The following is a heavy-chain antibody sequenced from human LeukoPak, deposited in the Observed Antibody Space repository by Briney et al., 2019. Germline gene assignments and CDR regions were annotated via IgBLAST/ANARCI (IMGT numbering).Heavy chain of an antibody. D-gene: IGHD2/OR15-2a*01. J-gene: IGHJ4*02. V-gene: IGHV3-7*01. CDR1: GVTFSDFW. CDR3: ASFEYKYSF. Sequence: PGGSLRLSCEASGVTFSDFWMTWVRQAPGKGLEWVATMNQDESQKYYVDYVKGRFTISRDNAKNALFLQMNSLRGEDTAIYYCASFEYKYSFGGQGTLVTVSS. CDR2: MNQDESQK.